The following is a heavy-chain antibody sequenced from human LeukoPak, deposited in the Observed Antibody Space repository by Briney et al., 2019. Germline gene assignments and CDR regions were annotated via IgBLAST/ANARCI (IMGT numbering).Heavy chain of an antibody. CDR3: ATPGPIAARRGGFDY. V-gene: IGHV1-24*01. Sequence: ASVKVSCKVSGYTLTELPMHWVRQAPGKGLEWMGGFDPEDGETIYAQKFQGRVTMTEDTSTDTAYMELSSLRSEDTAVYYCATPGPIAARRGGFDYWGQGTLVTGSS. CDR2: FDPEDGET. CDR1: GYTLTELP. D-gene: IGHD6-6*01. J-gene: IGHJ4*02.